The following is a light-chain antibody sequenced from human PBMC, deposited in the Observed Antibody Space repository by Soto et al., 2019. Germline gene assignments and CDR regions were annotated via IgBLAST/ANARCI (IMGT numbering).Light chain of an antibody. J-gene: IGLJ1*01. V-gene: IGLV2-14*01. CDR1: SSDVGAYNY. CDR3: SSYTSSSTYV. Sequence: QYALTQPASVSGSPGQSITISCTGTSSDVGAYNYVSWYQQHPGKAPKLMIHDVSNRPSGVSNRFSGSKSGNTASLTISGLQAEDEADYYCSSYTSSSTYVFGTGTKVTVL. CDR2: DVS.